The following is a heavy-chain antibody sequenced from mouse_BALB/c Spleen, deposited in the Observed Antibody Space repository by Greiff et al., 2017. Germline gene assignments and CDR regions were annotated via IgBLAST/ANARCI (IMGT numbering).Heavy chain of an antibody. V-gene: IGHV1-63*02. CDR3: ARKGTGSYYFDY. CDR2: IYPGGGYT. D-gene: IGHD4-1*01. Sequence: QVQLKQSGAELVRPGTSVKISCKASGYTFTNYWLGWVKQRPGHGLEWIGDIYPGGGYTNYNEKFKGKATLTADTSSSTAYMQLSSLTSEDSAVYFCARKGTGSYYFDYWGQGTTLTVSS. J-gene: IGHJ2*01. CDR1: GYTFTNYW.